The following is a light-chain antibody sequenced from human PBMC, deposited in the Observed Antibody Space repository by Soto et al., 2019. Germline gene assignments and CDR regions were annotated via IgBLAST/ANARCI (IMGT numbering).Light chain of an antibody. Sequence: DIQLTQSPAFLSTSVGDKVTITCRASQDIRSYLAWYQQKPGKAPNLLVYSASTLQSGVPSRFSGSGSGTEFTLTISSLQPEDFATYFCQQINSYPVTFGGGTKVEIE. CDR3: QQINSYPVT. CDR2: SAS. V-gene: IGKV1-9*01. CDR1: QDIRSY. J-gene: IGKJ4*01.